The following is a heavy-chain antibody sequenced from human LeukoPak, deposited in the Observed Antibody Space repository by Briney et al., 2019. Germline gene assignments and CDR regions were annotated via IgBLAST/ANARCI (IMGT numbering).Heavy chain of an antibody. CDR2: IKQDGSEK. Sequence: PGGSLRLSCAASGFTFSSYWMSWVRQAPGKGLEWVANIKQDGSEKYYVDSVKGRFTISRDNAKNSLYLQMNSLRAEDTAVYYCARRTLYYDFWSGYYSAANGNYYMDVWGKGTTVTVSS. V-gene: IGHV3-7*01. CDR1: GFTFSSYW. D-gene: IGHD3-3*01. J-gene: IGHJ6*03. CDR3: ARRTLYYDFWSGYYSAANGNYYMDV.